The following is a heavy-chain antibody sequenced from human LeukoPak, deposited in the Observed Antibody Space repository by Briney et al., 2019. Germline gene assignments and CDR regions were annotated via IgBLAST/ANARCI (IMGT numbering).Heavy chain of an antibody. Sequence: GGSLRLSCAASGFTFSGSAMHWVRQASGKGLEWVGRIRSKANSYATAYAASVKGRFAISRDDSKNTAYLQMNSLKTEDTAVYYCTRRDCSGGSCYLDYWGQGTLVTVSS. J-gene: IGHJ4*02. V-gene: IGHV3-73*01. CDR1: GFTFSGSA. CDR2: IRSKANSYAT. D-gene: IGHD2-15*01. CDR3: TRRDCSGGSCYLDY.